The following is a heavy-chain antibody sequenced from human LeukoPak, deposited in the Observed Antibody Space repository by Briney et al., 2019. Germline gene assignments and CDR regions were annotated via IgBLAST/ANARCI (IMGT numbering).Heavy chain of an antibody. V-gene: IGHV4-61*02. Sequence: SQTLSLTCTVSGGSISSGSYYWSWIRQPAGKGLEWIGRIYTSGSTNYNPSLKSRVTISVDTSTNQFSLKLSSVTAADTAVYYCAREGLDSYGSYYYYYYMDVWGKGTTVTVSS. J-gene: IGHJ6*03. CDR1: GGSISSGSYY. CDR3: AREGLDSYGSYYYYYYMDV. D-gene: IGHD5-18*01. CDR2: IYTSGST.